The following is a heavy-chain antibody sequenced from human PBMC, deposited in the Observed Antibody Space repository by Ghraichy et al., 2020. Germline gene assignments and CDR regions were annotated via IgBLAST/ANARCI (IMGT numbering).Heavy chain of an antibody. CDR3: TRDLYGMDV. CDR1: GFTFSGYD. CDR2: LVIAGDT. Sequence: GGSLRLSCAASGFTFSGYDMHWIRQRPGSGLEWVAALVIAGDTYFAGSVKGRFTLSRENAQNSVFLQMNGLRVGDTALYFCTRDLYGMDVWGLGTTVTVS. D-gene: IGHD2-15*01. V-gene: IGHV3-13*01. J-gene: IGHJ6*02.